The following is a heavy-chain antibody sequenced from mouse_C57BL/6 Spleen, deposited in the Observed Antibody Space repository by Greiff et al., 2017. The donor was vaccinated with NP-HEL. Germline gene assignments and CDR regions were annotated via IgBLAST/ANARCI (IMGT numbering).Heavy chain of an antibody. CDR1: GYSFTGYY. J-gene: IGHJ3*01. Sequence: VQLQQSGPELVKPGASVKISCKASGYSFTGYYMNWVKQSPEKSLEWIGEINPSTGGTTYNQKFKAKATLTVDKSSSTAYMQLKSLTSEDSAVYYCARDYYGNYAWFAYWGQGTLVTVSA. D-gene: IGHD2-1*01. CDR2: INPSTGGT. V-gene: IGHV1-42*01. CDR3: ARDYYGNYAWFAY.